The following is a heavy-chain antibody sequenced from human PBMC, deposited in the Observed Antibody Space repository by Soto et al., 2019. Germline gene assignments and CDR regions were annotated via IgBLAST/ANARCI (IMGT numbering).Heavy chain of an antibody. J-gene: IGHJ6*02. CDR2: ISGYNGNA. Sequence: QVQLVQSGAEVKKPGASVKVSCKASGYIFTSYGINWVRQAPGQGLEWMGWISGYNGNANYAQKFQGRVALTTDTSTRTVYMELRSLSSDDTAVYYCTRARDMDVWGQGTTVTVSS. CDR3: TRARDMDV. V-gene: IGHV1-18*01. CDR1: GYIFTSYG.